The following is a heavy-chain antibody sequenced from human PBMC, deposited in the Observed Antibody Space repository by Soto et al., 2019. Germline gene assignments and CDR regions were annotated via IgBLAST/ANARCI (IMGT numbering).Heavy chain of an antibody. Sequence: PSETLSLTCAVYGGSFSGYYWSWIRQPPGKGLEWIGEINHSGSTNYNPSLKSRVTISVDTSKNQFSLKLSSVTAADTAVYYCARDFPYCTTTNCQGWFDPWGQGTLVTVSS. V-gene: IGHV4-34*01. CDR2: INHSGST. CDR3: ARDFPYCTTTNCQGWFDP. J-gene: IGHJ5*02. CDR1: GGSFSGYY. D-gene: IGHD2-2*01.